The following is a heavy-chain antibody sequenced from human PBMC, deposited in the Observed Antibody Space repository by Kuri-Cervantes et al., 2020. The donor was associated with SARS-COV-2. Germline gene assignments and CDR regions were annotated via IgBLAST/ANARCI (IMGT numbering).Heavy chain of an antibody. J-gene: IGHJ4*02. Sequence: GESLKISCAAFGFTFSSYSMNWVRQAPGKGLEWVSSISSSSSYIYYADSVKGRFTISRDNAKNSLYLQMNSLRAEDTAVYYCARAQRGLMVALDYWGQGTLVTVSS. D-gene: IGHD5-12*01. CDR2: ISSSSSYI. CDR1: GFTFSSYS. V-gene: IGHV3-21*01. CDR3: ARAQRGLMVALDY.